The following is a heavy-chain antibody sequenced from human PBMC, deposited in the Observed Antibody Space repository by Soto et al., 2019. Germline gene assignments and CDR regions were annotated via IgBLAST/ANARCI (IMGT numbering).Heavy chain of an antibody. J-gene: IGHJ4*02. Sequence: QVQLVESGGGAVQPGRSLRLSCAASGFTFSSHGMHWVRQAPGKGLEWVAVIWYDGSYKYYADSVKGRFTISRDNSKKTLYLQMNSLRAEDTAVYYCARERENWNALDYWGQGTPVTVSS. CDR2: IWYDGSYK. D-gene: IGHD1-1*01. CDR3: ARERENWNALDY. CDR1: GFTFSSHG. V-gene: IGHV3-33*01.